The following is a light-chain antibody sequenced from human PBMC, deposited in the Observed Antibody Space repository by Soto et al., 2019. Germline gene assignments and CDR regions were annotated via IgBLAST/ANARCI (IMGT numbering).Light chain of an antibody. J-gene: IGKJ1*01. V-gene: IGKV1-5*01. CDR1: QSISSW. Sequence: DIQLTQSPSTLSASVGDRVTITCRASQSISSWLAWYQQKPGKAPKLLIYDASSLESGVPSRFRGSGSGTEFTLTISRLQPDDFSTYYCQHYNSYSEAFGQGTKVDIK. CDR2: DAS. CDR3: QHYNSYSEA.